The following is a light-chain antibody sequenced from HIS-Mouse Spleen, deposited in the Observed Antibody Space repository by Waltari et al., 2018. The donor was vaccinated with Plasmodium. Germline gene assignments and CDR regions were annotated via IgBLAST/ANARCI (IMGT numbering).Light chain of an antibody. CDR3: CSYAGSSTFV. J-gene: IGLJ3*02. CDR2: EGS. V-gene: IGLV2-23*03. Sequence: QSALTQPAPVSGSPGQSITISCNGTSSDARSYNLVPGYQQHPGKAPKLMSYEGSKRPSGFSNRFSGSKSGNAASLTISGLQAEDEADYYCCSYAGSSTFVFGGGTKLTVL. CDR1: SSDARSYNL.